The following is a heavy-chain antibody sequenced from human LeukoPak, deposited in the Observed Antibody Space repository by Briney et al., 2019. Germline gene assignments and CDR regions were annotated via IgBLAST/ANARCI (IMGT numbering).Heavy chain of an antibody. CDR3: ARGPRFGELLWHWFDP. CDR1: GNSISSSSYY. CDR2: INYYGKT. Sequence: SETLSLTCTVSGNSISSSSYYWVWIRQPPGKGLEWIGSINYYGKTYYNPSVKSRVTISVDTSKNQFSLMVRSVTAADTAVYYCARGPRFGELLWHWFDPWGQGTLVTVSS. D-gene: IGHD3-10*01. V-gene: IGHV4-39*07. J-gene: IGHJ5*02.